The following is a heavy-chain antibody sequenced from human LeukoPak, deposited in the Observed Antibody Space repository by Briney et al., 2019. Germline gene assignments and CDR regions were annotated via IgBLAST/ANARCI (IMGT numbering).Heavy chain of an antibody. CDR3: TTDQGSSLYSPGYCSSTSCPLGY. CDR2: ISGSGGST. J-gene: IGHJ4*02. D-gene: IGHD2-2*01. V-gene: IGHV3-23*01. CDR1: GFTFSSYA. Sequence: GGSLRLSCAASGFTFSSYAMSWVRQAPGKGLEWVSAISGSGGSTYYADSVKGRFTISRDNSKNTLYLQMNSLKTEDTAVYYCTTDQGSSLYSPGYCSSTSCPLGYWGQGTLVTVSS.